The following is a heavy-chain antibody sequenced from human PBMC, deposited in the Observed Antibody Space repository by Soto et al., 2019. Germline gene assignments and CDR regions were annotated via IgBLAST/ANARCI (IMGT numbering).Heavy chain of an antibody. D-gene: IGHD2-15*01. V-gene: IGHV4-59*01. CDR1: GCSISSYY. J-gene: IGHJ4*02. CDR2: IYYSGST. CDR3: AGTRGYCSGGSCPTVVDY. Sequence: PSETLSLACTVSGCSISSYYWSWIRQPPGKGLEWIGYIYYSGSTNYNPSLKSRVTISVDTSKNQFSLKLSSVTAADTAVYYCAGTRGYCSGGSCPTVVDYWGQGTLVTVSS.